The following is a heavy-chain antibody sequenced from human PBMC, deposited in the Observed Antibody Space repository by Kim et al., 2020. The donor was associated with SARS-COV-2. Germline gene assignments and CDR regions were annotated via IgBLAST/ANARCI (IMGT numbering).Heavy chain of an antibody. CDR1: GFTFGHYA. CDR2: ISWNGDTV. CDR3: AKAPTPESDYGGLHDF. J-gene: IGHJ4*02. Sequence: GGSLRLSCAASGFTFGHYAIHWVRQAPGKGLEWVSGISWNGDTVGYADSVKGRFTISRDNSMHSVFLQMNGLRSEDTAMYYCAKAPTPESDYGGLHDFWGQGTLVTVSS. D-gene: IGHD3-10*01. V-gene: IGHV3-9*01.